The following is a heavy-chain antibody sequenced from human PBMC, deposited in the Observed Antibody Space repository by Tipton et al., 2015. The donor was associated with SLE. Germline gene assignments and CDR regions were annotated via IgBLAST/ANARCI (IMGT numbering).Heavy chain of an antibody. CDR1: GGSISSGDYY. CDR2: IYYSGST. Sequence: TLSLTCTVSGGSISSGDYYWSWIRQPPGKGLEWIANIYYSGSTDYNPSLKSRVTISANTSKNQFSLNLSSVTAADTAVYYCARGRYGGNSVWYFDLWGRGTLVTVSS. V-gene: IGHV4-61*08. J-gene: IGHJ2*01. CDR3: ARGRYGGNSVWYFDL. D-gene: IGHD4-23*01.